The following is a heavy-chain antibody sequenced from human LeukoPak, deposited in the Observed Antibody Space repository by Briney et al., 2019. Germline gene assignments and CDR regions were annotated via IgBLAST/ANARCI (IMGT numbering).Heavy chain of an antibody. CDR3: VRDAGSGRVLDI. V-gene: IGHV1-2*02. J-gene: IGHJ3*02. D-gene: IGHD3-10*01. Sequence: ASVKVSCKASGYTFTGYYMHWVRQAPGQGLEWMGWINPNSGGTNYAQKFQGRVTMTRDTSISTAYMELTSLRSDDTAVYYCVRDAGSGRVLDIWGQGTMVTVSS. CDR2: INPNSGGT. CDR1: GYTFTGYY.